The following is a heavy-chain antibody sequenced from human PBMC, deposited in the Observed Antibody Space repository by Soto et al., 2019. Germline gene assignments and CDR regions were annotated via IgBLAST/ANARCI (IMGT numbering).Heavy chain of an antibody. V-gene: IGHV1-69*13. Sequence: GASVKVSCKASGGTFSSYAISWVRQAPGQGLEWMGGIIPIFGTANYAQKFPGRVTITADESTSTAYMELSSLRSEDTAVYYCARARVCSSTRCTGPFYYYYGMDVWGQGTTVTVSS. CDR3: ARARVCSSTRCTGPFYYYYGMDV. CDR1: GGTFSSYA. D-gene: IGHD2-2*01. CDR2: IIPIFGTA. J-gene: IGHJ6*02.